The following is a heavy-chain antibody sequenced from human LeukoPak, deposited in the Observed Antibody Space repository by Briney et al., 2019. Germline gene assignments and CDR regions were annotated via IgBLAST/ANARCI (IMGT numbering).Heavy chain of an antibody. CDR1: GFTFSSYA. Sequence: GGSLRLSCAASGFTFSSYAMSWVRQAPGKGLEWVSAISGSGGSTYYADSVRGRFTISRDNSKNTLYLQMNSLRAEDTAVYYCAKKGQLWLQYYFDYWGQGTLVTVSS. D-gene: IGHD5-18*01. CDR2: ISGSGGST. J-gene: IGHJ4*02. CDR3: AKKGQLWLQYYFDY. V-gene: IGHV3-23*01.